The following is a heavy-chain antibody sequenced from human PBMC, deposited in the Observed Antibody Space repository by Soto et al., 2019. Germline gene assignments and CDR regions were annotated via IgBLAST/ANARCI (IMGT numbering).Heavy chain of an antibody. CDR2: IGRYNGNT. V-gene: IGHV1-18*01. CDR3: VTVNANDLAGLDY. D-gene: IGHD3-3*01. CDR1: SYSFNGIG. Sequence: ASVKVSCKASSYSFNGIGFAWVRQAPGQGLEWVGWIGRYNGNTNFARKFQGRVTLTTDTSTNTAYMDLRSLESDDTAVYYCVTVNANDLAGLDYWGQGTHVTVSS. J-gene: IGHJ4*02.